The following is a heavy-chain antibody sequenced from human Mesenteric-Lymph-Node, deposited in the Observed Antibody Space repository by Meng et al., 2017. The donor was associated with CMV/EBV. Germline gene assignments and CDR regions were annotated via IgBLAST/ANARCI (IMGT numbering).Heavy chain of an antibody. CDR3: ARGPRAFNWFDP. CDR2: LLYDGRIK. J-gene: IGHJ5*02. CDR1: EFTFSTFA. V-gene: IGHV3-30*04. Sequence: GESLKISCAASEFTFSTFAMHWVRQAPGKGLEWVAGLLYDGRIKYFADSVKGRFTISRENAKNTLYLQMNSLRAEDTAVYYCARGPRAFNWFDPWGQGTLVTVSS.